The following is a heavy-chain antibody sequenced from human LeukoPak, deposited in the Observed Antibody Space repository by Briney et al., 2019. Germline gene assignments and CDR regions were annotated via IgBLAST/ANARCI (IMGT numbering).Heavy chain of an antibody. J-gene: IGHJ6*02. CDR1: GFTFSSYG. Sequence: PGGSLSLSCAASGFTFSSYGMHWVRQAPGKGLEWVAVIWYDGSNKNYADSVKGRFTISRDNSKNTLYLQMNSLRAEDTAVYYCARDMEGYYDILTGNTQYGMDVWGQGTTVTVSS. CDR3: ARDMEGYYDILTGNTQYGMDV. V-gene: IGHV3-33*01. CDR2: IWYDGSNK. D-gene: IGHD3-9*01.